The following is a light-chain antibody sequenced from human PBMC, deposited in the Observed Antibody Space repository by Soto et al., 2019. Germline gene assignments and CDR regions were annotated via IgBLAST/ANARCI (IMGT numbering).Light chain of an antibody. Sequence: AIQLTQSPSSLSASVGDRVTITCRASQGISSALAWYQQKPGKAPKLLIYDASSLESGVPSRFRGSGSGTDFTLTISSLQPEDFATYYCQQFNNYLTFGPGTKVDIK. CDR3: QQFNNYLT. CDR1: QGISSA. J-gene: IGKJ3*01. CDR2: DAS. V-gene: IGKV1D-13*01.